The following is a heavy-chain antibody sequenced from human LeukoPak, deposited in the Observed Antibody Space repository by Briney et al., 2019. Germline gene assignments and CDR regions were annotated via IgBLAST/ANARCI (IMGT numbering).Heavy chain of an antibody. D-gene: IGHD6-6*01. V-gene: IGHV3-74*01. CDR2: ISPTGSTT. J-gene: IGHJ4*02. CDR3: ARGPNSNWSGLDF. CDR1: GFTFSGYW. Sequence: GGSLRLSCAASGFTFSGYWMHWVRQVPGKGLVWVSRISPTGSTTSYADSVKGRFTVSRDNAKNTLYLQVNNLRVEDTAVYYCARGPNSNWSGLDFWGQGTLLTVSS.